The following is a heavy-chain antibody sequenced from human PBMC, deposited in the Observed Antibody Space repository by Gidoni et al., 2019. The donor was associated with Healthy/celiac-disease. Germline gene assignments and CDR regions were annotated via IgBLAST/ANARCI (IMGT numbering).Heavy chain of an antibody. V-gene: IGHV3-7*01. CDR3: AREIVVVPAAWFDY. J-gene: IGHJ4*02. CDR1: GFTCSRYW. Sequence: EVQLVESGGGLVQPGGSLRLSCAASGFTCSRYWMNWVRQAPGKGLEWVANIKQDGSEKYYVDSVKGRFTISRDNAKNSLYLQMNSLRAEDTAVYYCAREIVVVPAAWFDYWGQGTLVTVSS. D-gene: IGHD2-2*01. CDR2: IKQDGSEK.